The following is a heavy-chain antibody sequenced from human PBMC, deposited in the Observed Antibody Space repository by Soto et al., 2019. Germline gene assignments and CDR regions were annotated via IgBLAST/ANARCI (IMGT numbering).Heavy chain of an antibody. CDR3: ARSGDSSSGIYYYYGMDV. CDR1: GYSFAIYC. CDR2: IYPGDSDT. V-gene: IGHV5-51*01. Sequence: GESLQISCHGSGYSFAIYCIGWVRQMPGKGLEWMGIIYPGDSDTRYSPSFQGQVTISADKSISTAYLQWSSLKASDTAMYYCARSGDSSSGIYYYYGMDVWGQGTTVTVSS. D-gene: IGHD6-6*01. J-gene: IGHJ6*02.